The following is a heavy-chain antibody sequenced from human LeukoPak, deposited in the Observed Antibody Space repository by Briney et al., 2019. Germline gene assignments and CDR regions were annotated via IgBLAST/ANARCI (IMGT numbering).Heavy chain of an antibody. D-gene: IGHD3-22*01. CDR3: AKAYYYDSSAYYSGRLLYFQH. CDR2: ISGSGGST. Sequence: PGGSLRLSCAASGFTFSTYAMSWVRQSPGKGLEWVSVISGSGGSTYYADSVKGRFTISRGNSKNTLYLQMNSLRAEDTAVYYCAKAYYYDSSAYYSGRLLYFQHWGQGTLVSVSS. J-gene: IGHJ1*01. V-gene: IGHV3-23*01. CDR1: GFTFSTYA.